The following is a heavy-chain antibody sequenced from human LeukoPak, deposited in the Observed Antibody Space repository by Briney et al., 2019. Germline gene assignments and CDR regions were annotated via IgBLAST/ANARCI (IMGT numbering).Heavy chain of an antibody. CDR1: GGSISSSSYY. CDR2: IYYSGST. V-gene: IGHV4-39*01. CDR3: ASDYGGNGGFDY. Sequence: SETLSLTCTVSGGSISSSSYYWGWIRQPSGKGLEWIGSIYYSGSTYYNPSLKSRVTISVDTSKNQFSLKLSSVTAADTAVYYCASDYGGNGGFDYWGQGTLVTVSS. D-gene: IGHD4-23*01. J-gene: IGHJ4*02.